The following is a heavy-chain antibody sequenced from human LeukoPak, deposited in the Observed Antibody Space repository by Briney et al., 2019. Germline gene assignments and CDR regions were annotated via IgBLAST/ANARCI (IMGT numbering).Heavy chain of an antibody. CDR3: TTLYGSGSYSEADY. CDR2: IKSKADGGTT. J-gene: IGHJ4*02. V-gene: IGHV3-15*01. Sequence: GGSLRLSCAASGFXFSNAWISWVRQAPGKGLQWVGRIKSKADGGTTDYAAPVKGRFTISRDDSKNTLYLQMNSLKTEDTAVYYCTTLYGSGSYSEADYWGQGTLVTVSS. CDR1: GFXFSNAW. D-gene: IGHD3-10*01.